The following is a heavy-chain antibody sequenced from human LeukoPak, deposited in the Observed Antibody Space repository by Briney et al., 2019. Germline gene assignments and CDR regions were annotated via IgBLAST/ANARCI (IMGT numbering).Heavy chain of an antibody. CDR2: INPNSGGT. D-gene: IGHD3-22*01. CDR3: AREDDSRAAFDY. Sequence: GASVKVSCKASGYTFTGYYMHWVRQAPGQGLEWMGRINPNSGGTNYAQKFQGRVTMTRDTSISTAYMELSRLRSDDTAVYYCAREDDSRAAFDYWGQGTLVTVSS. V-gene: IGHV1-2*06. CDR1: GYTFTGYY. J-gene: IGHJ4*02.